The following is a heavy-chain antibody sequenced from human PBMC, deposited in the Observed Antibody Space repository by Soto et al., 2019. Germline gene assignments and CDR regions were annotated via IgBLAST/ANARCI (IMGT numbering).Heavy chain of an antibody. V-gene: IGHV3-64D*08. CDR1: GFTFSSYA. Sequence: GGSLRLSCSASGFTFSSYAMHWVRQAPGKGLEYVSAISSNGGSTYYADSVKGRFTISRDNSKNTLYLQMSSLRAEDTVVYYCVKDKLSLWFGELILTIGLDYWGQGTLVTVSS. D-gene: IGHD3-10*01. CDR2: ISSNGGST. CDR3: VKDKLSLWFGELILTIGLDY. J-gene: IGHJ4*02.